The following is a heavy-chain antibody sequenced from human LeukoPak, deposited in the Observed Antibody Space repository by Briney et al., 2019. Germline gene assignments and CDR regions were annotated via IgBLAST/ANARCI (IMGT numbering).Heavy chain of an antibody. D-gene: IGHD5-12*01. V-gene: IGHV3-7*01. J-gene: IGHJ4*02. Sequence: GGSLRLSCAASGFTFSSYWMSWVRQAPGKGLEWVANIKQDGSEKYYVDSVKGRFTISRDNVKSSLYLQMNSLRAEDTAVYYCASGQWLRLLFDYWGQGTLVTVSS. CDR3: ASGQWLRLLFDY. CDR2: IKQDGSEK. CDR1: GFTFSSYW.